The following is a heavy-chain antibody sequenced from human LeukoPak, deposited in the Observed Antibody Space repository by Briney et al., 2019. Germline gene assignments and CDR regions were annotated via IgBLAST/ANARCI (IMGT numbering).Heavy chain of an antibody. V-gene: IGHV1-69*13. CDR3: TTRACHAGGCSSSFYYYYGLHF. CDR2: IIPIFGTA. CDR1: RNSISNYA. D-gene: IGHD3-16*01. Sequence: SVRVSCKASRNSISNYAVSWVRQAPGQGFEWMGGIIPIFGTADYAQKSQGRVTITADQSTSTTYMALSSLKSEDTATYYCTTRACHAGGCSSSFYYYYGLHFWGQGTTVSVSS. J-gene: IGHJ6*02.